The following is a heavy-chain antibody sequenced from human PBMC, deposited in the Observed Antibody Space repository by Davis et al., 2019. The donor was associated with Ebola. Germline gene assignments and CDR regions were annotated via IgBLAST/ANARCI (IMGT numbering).Heavy chain of an antibody. V-gene: IGHV1-46*01. J-gene: IGHJ6*04. CDR3: AREHIVVVTAIGGDGYYYYGMDV. Sequence: AASVKVSCKASGYTFSTYYMNWVRQAPGQGLEWMGIINPSGGSTNYAQKFQGRVTMTRDTSTSTVYMELSSLRSEDTAVYYCAREHIVVVTAIGGDGYYYYGMDVWGKGTTVTVSS. D-gene: IGHD2-21*02. CDR2: INPSGGST. CDR1: GYTFSTYY.